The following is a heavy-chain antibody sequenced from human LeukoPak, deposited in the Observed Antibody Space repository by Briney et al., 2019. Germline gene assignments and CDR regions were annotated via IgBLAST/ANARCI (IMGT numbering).Heavy chain of an antibody. Sequence: GGSLRLSCAASGLTVSSYYMNWVRQAPGKGLEWVSVIYSDGSTYYADSVKGRFTISRDNSKNTLYLQMNSLRAEDTAVYCCARGSSGYDRDAFDIWGQGTMVTVSS. CDR2: IYSDGST. V-gene: IGHV3-53*01. CDR1: GLTVSSYY. D-gene: IGHD5-12*01. CDR3: ARGSSGYDRDAFDI. J-gene: IGHJ3*02.